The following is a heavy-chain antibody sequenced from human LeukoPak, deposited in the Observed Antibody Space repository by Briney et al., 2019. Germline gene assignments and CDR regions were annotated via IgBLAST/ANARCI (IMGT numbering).Heavy chain of an antibody. D-gene: IGHD5-18*01. CDR2: ISYADGSYK. CDR3: ARDFKSGGYSQGSGGSFDS. CDR1: GFTFSSYA. V-gene: IGHV3-30*01. J-gene: IGHJ4*02. Sequence: PGRSLRLSCAAYGFTFSSYAMHWVRQAPGKGLEWVASISYADGSYKYYADSVKGRFTISRDSSENTLYLQMNSLRAEDTAVYYCARDFKSGGYSQGSGGSFDSWGQGTLVTVSS.